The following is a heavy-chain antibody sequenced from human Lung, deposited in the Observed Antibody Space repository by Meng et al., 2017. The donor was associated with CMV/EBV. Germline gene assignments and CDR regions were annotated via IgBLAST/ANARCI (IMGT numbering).Heavy chain of an antibody. D-gene: IGHD2-2*01. V-gene: IGHV3-33*06. CDR2: IWYDGSNK. CDR1: GFTFSSYG. Sequence: SCAASGFTFSSYGMHWVRQAPGKGLEWVAVIWYDGSNKYYADSVKGRFTISRDNSKNTLYLQMNSLRAEDTAVYYCAKAMICSSTSCYPGAYYYGMDVWXQGTXVTVSS. J-gene: IGHJ6*02. CDR3: AKAMICSSTSCYPGAYYYGMDV.